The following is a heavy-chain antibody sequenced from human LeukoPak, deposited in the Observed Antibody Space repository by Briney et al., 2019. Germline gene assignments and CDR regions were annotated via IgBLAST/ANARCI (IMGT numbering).Heavy chain of an antibody. D-gene: IGHD3-22*01. CDR2: ISAYNGNT. J-gene: IGHJ4*02. CDR1: GYTFTSYG. Sequence: ASVKVSCKASGYTFTSYGISWVRQAPGQGLEWMGWISAYNGNTNYAQKPQGRVTMTTDTSTSTAYMELRSLRSDDTAVYYCARGGGYYDSSGYYLWDYWGQGTLVTVSS. CDR3: ARGGGYYDSSGYYLWDY. V-gene: IGHV1-18*01.